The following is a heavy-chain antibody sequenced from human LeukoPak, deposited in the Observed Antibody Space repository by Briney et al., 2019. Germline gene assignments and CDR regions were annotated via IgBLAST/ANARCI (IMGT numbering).Heavy chain of an antibody. J-gene: IGHJ3*02. V-gene: IGHV3-64*01. CDR3: ARGITAGSFDI. D-gene: IGHD3-10*01. Sequence: GGSLRLSCAASGFTFSSYAMHWVRQAPGKGLEYVSAISSNGGSTYYANSVKGRFTISRDNSKNTLYLQMGSLRAEDMAVYYCARGITAGSFDIWGRGTMVTVSS. CDR2: ISSNGGST. CDR1: GFTFSSYA.